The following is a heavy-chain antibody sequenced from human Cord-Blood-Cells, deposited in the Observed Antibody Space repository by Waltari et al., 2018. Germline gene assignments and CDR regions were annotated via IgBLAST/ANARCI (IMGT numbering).Heavy chain of an antibody. V-gene: IGHV4-34*01. J-gene: IGHJ6*03. Sequence: QVQLQQWGAGRLKPSETLSLTCAVYGGSFRGYSWSWIRKPPGKGREWMGEINHRGSTNHNPSLKSRVTISVDTSKNQFSLKLSSVTAADTAVYYCAREVVVVPAARNYYMDVWGKGTTVTVSS. CDR3: AREVVVVPAARNYYMDV. CDR1: GGSFRGYS. CDR2: INHRGST. D-gene: IGHD2-2*01.